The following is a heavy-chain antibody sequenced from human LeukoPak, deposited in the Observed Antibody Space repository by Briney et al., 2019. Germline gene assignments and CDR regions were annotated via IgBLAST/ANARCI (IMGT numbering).Heavy chain of an antibody. CDR1: GLTFSTYW. Sequence: GGSLRLSCAASGLTFSTYWMHWVRQAPGKGLVWVSGMNSDGSGTSYADPVKGRFTISRDNAKNTLSLQVNSLRAEDTAVYFCARGRYYGMDVWGQGTTVTVSS. CDR2: MNSDGSGT. V-gene: IGHV3-74*01. CDR3: ARGRYYGMDV. J-gene: IGHJ6*02.